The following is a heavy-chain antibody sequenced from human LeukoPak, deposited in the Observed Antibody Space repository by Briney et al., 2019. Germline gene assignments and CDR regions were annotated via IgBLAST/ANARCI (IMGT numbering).Heavy chain of an antibody. Sequence: YLRLYCSGSGFTCDDYAMHWLRPAQGQGLEGVSGSSWNSGSIGYADPVKGRFTISRDNAKNSLYLQMNSLRAEDTALYYCANDLLPVGATDYFESWGQGILFTVSS. CDR2: SSWNSGSI. V-gene: IGHV3-9*01. CDR3: ANDLLPVGATDYFES. CDR1: GFTCDDYA. D-gene: IGHD5-12*01. J-gene: IGHJ4*02.